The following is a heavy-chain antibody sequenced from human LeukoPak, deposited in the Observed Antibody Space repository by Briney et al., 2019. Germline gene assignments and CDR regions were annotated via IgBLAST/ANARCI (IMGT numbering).Heavy chain of an antibody. D-gene: IGHD3-10*01. V-gene: IGHV3-23*01. CDR1: GFTFSNYA. Sequence: GGSLRLSCAASGFTFSNYAMSWVRQAPGKGLEWVSAISGSGGSTYYADSVKGRFTISRDNAKNSLYLQMNSLRAEDTAFYYCARQYYYGSGRYKFPFDYWGQGTLVTVSS. CDR3: ARQYYYGSGRYKFPFDY. CDR2: ISGSGGST. J-gene: IGHJ4*02.